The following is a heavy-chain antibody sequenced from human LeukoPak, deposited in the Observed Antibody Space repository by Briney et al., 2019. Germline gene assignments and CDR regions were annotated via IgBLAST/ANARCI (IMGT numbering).Heavy chain of an antibody. D-gene: IGHD3-22*01. CDR1: GFTFSSYD. V-gene: IGHV3-13*01. Sequence: GGSLRLSCAASGFTFSSYDMHWVRQATGKGLEWVSAIGTASDTYYPGSVKGRFTISRENAKNSLYLQMNSLRAGDTAVYYCARGPLSNTYYYDSSGPIGNWYFDLWGRGTLVTVSS. CDR2: IGTASDT. J-gene: IGHJ2*01. CDR3: ARGPLSNTYYYDSSGPIGNWYFDL.